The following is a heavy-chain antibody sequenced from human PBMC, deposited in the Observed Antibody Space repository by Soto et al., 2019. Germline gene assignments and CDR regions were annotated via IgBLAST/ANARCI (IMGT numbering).Heavy chain of an antibody. D-gene: IGHD1-26*01. V-gene: IGHV3-33*08. CDR1: GFTFSSYG. CDR2: IWYDGSNK. Sequence: GGSLRLSCAASGFTFSSYGMHWVRQAPGKGLEWVAVIWYDGSNKYYADSVKGRFTISRDNSKNTLYLQMNSLRAEDTAVYYCARDLVAGAAYYYYYMDVWGKGTTVTVSS. CDR3: ARDLVAGAAYYYYYMDV. J-gene: IGHJ6*03.